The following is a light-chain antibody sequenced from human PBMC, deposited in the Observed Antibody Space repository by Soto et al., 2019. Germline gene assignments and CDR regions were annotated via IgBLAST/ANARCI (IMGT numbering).Light chain of an antibody. J-gene: IGLJ1*01. CDR2: EVS. V-gene: IGLV2-14*01. Sequence: QSALTQPASVSGSPGQSITISCTGTSSDVGGYNYVSWYQQHPGKAPKVMIYEVSYRPSGVSNRFSGSKSGNTASLTISGLQAEDEADYYCSSYTSSSIDYVFGTGTKVTVL. CDR1: SSDVGGYNY. CDR3: SSYTSSSIDYV.